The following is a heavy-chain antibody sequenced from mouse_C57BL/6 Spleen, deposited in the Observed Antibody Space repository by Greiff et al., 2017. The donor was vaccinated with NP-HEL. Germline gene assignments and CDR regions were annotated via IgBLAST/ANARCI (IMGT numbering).Heavy chain of an antibody. Sequence: QVQLKQPGTELVKPGASVTLSCKASGYTFTSYWMHWVKQRPGQGLEWIGNINPSNGGTNYNEKFKSQATLTVDKSSSTAYMQLSSLTSEDSAVYYSARSGANWDVAYFDYWGQGTTLTVSS. CDR1: GYTFTSYW. J-gene: IGHJ2*01. V-gene: IGHV1-53*01. CDR2: INPSNGGT. D-gene: IGHD4-1*01. CDR3: ARSGANWDVAYFDY.